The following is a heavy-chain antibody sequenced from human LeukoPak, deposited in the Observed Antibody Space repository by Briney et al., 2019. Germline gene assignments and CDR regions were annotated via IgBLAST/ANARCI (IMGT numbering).Heavy chain of an antibody. Sequence: PGGSLRLSCAASGFTFSRTWMYWVRQAPGKGLVWVSRINSDGSSTTYADSVKGRFTISRDNAKNTAYLQMNRLRGEDTAVYFCARDWHYAMDVWGQGTTVTVSS. CDR2: INSDGSST. CDR3: ARDWHYAMDV. CDR1: GFTFSRTW. J-gene: IGHJ6*02. V-gene: IGHV3-74*01.